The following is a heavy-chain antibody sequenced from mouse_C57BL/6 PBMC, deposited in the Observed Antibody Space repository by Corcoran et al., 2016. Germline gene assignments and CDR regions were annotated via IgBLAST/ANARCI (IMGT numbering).Heavy chain of an antibody. D-gene: IGHD1-1*02. CDR2: INPNNGGT. CDR3: ARSGDGGD. J-gene: IGHJ2*01. Sequence: EVQLQQSGPELVKPGASVKISCKASGYTFTDYYMNWVKQSHGKSLEWIGDINPNNGGTSYNQKFKGKATLTVDKSSSTAYMELRSLTSEDSAVYYCARSGDGGDWGQGTTLTVSS. CDR1: GYTFTDYY. V-gene: IGHV1-26*01.